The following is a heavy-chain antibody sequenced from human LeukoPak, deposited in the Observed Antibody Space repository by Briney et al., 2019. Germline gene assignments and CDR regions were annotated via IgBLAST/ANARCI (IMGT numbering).Heavy chain of an antibody. CDR3: AKESFIPYYHDSGGYVEY. CDR1: GFTFSSYW. D-gene: IGHD3-22*01. V-gene: IGHV3-74*01. J-gene: IGHJ4*02. CDR2: INSDGSGT. Sequence: PGGSLRLSCAASGFTFSSYWMHWVRQAPGKGLVWVSRINSDGSGTSYADSVKGRFTISRDNAKNTLYLQMNSLRAEDTAVYYCAKESFIPYYHDSGGYVEYWGQGTLVTVSS.